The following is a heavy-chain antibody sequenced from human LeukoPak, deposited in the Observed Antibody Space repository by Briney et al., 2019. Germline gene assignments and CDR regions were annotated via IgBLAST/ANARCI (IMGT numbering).Heavy chain of an antibody. Sequence: GASVKVSCKASGGTFSSYAISWVRQAPGQGLEWMGGIIPIFGTANYAQKFQGRVTITADESTSTAYMELSSLRSEDTAVYYCARGDGIAAAGVNFDYWSQGTLVTVSS. D-gene: IGHD6-13*01. CDR3: ARGDGIAAAGVNFDY. CDR1: GGTFSSYA. V-gene: IGHV1-69*01. J-gene: IGHJ4*02. CDR2: IIPIFGTA.